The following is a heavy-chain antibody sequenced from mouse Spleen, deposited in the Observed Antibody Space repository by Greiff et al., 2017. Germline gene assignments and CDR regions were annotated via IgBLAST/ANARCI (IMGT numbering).Heavy chain of an antibody. CDR1: GFTFSDYY. V-gene: IGHV5-16*01. CDR2: INYDGSST. Sequence: EVKLVESEGGLVQPGSSMKLSCTASGFTFSDYYMAWVRQVPEKGLEWVANINYDGSSTYYLDSLKSRFIISRDNAKNILYLQMSSLKSEDTATYYCARIHYYGYWYFDVWGAGTTVTVSS. CDR3: ARIHYYGYWYFDV. D-gene: IGHD1-2*01. J-gene: IGHJ1*01.